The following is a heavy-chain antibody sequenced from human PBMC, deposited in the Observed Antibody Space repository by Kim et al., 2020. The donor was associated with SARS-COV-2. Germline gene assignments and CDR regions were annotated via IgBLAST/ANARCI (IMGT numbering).Heavy chain of an antibody. V-gene: IGHV3-48*02. CDR2: STI. CDR3: ARSRSHFDY. Sequence: STIYYADSVKGRFTSSRDNAKNSLYRQMNSLRDEDTAVYYCARSRSHFDYWGQGTLVTVSS. J-gene: IGHJ4*02.